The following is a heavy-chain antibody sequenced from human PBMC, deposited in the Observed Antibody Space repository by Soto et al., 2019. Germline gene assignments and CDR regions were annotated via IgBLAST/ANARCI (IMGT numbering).Heavy chain of an antibody. D-gene: IGHD1-26*01. CDR1: GFTFSTYA. Sequence: GGSLRLSCVASGFTFSTYAMNWVRQAPGKGLEWVSVISGSGGSTYYVDSVKGRFTISRDNSKNTLYLQMNSLRAEDTALYYCAKEPSDKGSGSYSDYWGQGTLVTV. J-gene: IGHJ4*02. V-gene: IGHV3-23*01. CDR2: ISGSGGST. CDR3: AKEPSDKGSGSYSDY.